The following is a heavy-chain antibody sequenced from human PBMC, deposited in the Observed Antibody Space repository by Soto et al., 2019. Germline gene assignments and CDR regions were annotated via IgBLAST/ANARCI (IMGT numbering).Heavy chain of an antibody. CDR1: GGTFSSYA. V-gene: IGHV1-69*13. J-gene: IGHJ5*02. CDR3: ASALYCSGGSCSFDP. D-gene: IGHD2-15*01. CDR2: IIPIFGTA. Sequence: ASVKVSCKASGGTFSSYAISWVRQAPGQGLEWMGGIIPIFGTANYAQKFQGRVTITADESTSTAYMELSSLRSEDTAVYCCASALYCSGGSCSFDPWGQGTLVTVSS.